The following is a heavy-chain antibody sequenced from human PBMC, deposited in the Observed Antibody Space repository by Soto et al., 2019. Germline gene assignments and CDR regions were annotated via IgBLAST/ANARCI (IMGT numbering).Heavy chain of an antibody. CDR2: IHHSGST. Sequence: SVTLSLTCAVSGYSLSSGYCWGWLQQPPGKGLEWIGSIHHSGSTYYNPSLKSRVTISVDTSKNQFSLKLSSVTATDTAVYYCAREKAVASTGWLDPWGQGTLVTVSS. V-gene: IGHV4-38-2*02. CDR1: GYSLSSGYC. J-gene: IGHJ5*02. D-gene: IGHD6-19*01. CDR3: AREKAVASTGWLDP.